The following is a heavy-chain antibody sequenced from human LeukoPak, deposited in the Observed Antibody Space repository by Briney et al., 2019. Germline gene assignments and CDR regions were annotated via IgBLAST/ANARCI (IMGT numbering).Heavy chain of an antibody. V-gene: IGHV4-39*01. Sequence: SETLSLTCTVSGGSISSTSYYWGWIRQPPGKGLEWIGTIFYSGSTYSNPSLKSRLTISVGTSKNHFSLQLSSVTAADTAVYYCARQRGGGYWYFDLWGRGTLVTVSS. CDR1: GGSISSTSYY. CDR2: IFYSGST. J-gene: IGHJ2*01. CDR3: ARQRGGGYWYFDL.